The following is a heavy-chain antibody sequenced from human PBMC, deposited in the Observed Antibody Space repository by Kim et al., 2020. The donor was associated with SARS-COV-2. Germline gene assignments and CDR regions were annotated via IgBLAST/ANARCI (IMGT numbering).Heavy chain of an antibody. CDR3: ARARMNRAQLVLVGYFQH. CDR1: GFTFSSYA. V-gene: IGHV3-30*04. Sequence: GGSLRLSCAASGFTFSSYAMHWVRQAPGKGLEWVAVISYDGSNKYYADSVKGRFTISRDNSKNTLYLQMNSLRAEDTAVYYCARARMNRAQLVLVGYFQHWGQGTLVTVSS. J-gene: IGHJ1*01. D-gene: IGHD6-6*01. CDR2: ISYDGSNK.